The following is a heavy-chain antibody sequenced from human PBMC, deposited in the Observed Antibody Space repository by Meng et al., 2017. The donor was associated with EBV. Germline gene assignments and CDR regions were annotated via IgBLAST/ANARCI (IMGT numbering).Heavy chain of an antibody. J-gene: IGHJ4*02. CDR1: GFTFSDYG. CDR3: ASAEEAVAGTLDY. Sequence: LLLAWCVGVHAWWPLRLPSPASGFTFSDYGMHWVGQAPGKGLEWVAVISYDGSNKYYADSVKGRFTISRDNSKNTLYLQMNSLRAEDTAAYYCASAEEAVAGTLDYWGQGTLVTVSS. D-gene: IGHD6-19*01. CDR2: ISYDGSNK. V-gene: IGHV3-30*03.